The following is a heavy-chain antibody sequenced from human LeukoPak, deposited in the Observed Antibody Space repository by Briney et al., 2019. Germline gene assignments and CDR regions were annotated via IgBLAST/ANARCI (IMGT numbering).Heavy chain of an antibody. J-gene: IGHJ5*02. CDR2: IYTSGST. D-gene: IGHD2-2*01. Sequence: SQTLSLTCTVSGGSISSGSYYWSWLRQPAGKGLEWIGRIYTSGSTNYNPSLKSRVTISVDTSKNQFSLKLSSVTAADTAVYYCAREIGVVPAAIWFDPWGQGTLVTVSS. CDR3: AREIGVVPAAIWFDP. V-gene: IGHV4-61*02. CDR1: GGSISSGSYY.